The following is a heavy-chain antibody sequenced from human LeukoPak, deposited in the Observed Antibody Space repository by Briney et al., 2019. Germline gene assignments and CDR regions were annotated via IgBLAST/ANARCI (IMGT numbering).Heavy chain of an antibody. V-gene: IGHV3-23*05. D-gene: IGHD6-13*01. J-gene: IGHJ5*02. CDR3: AKPRPSYSSSWYDH. Sequence: GGSLRLSCEASGFTFSAYAMTWVRQAPGQGLEWVSSIGSDNKPHYSESVKGRFTISRDNSKNTLYLQMNSLRAEDTAVYYCAKPRPSYSSSWYDHWGQGTLVTVSS. CDR1: GFTFSAYA. CDR2: IGSDNKP.